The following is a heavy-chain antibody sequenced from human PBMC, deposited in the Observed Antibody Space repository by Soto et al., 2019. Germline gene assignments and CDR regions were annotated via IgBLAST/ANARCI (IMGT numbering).Heavy chain of an antibody. J-gene: IGHJ6*02. CDR2: IIPIFGTA. D-gene: IGHD4-17*01. CDR1: GGTFSSYA. Sequence: SVKVSCKASGGTFSSYAISWVRQAPGQGLEWMGGIIPIFGTANYAQKFQGRVTITADESTSTAYMELSSLRSEDTAVYYCARAVRGYGTYYYYGMDVWGQGTTVTVSS. V-gene: IGHV1-69*13. CDR3: ARAVRGYGTYYYYGMDV.